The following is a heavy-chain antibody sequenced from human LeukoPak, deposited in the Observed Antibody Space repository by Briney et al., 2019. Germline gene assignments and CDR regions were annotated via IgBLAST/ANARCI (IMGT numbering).Heavy chain of an antibody. CDR2: IRSKAYGGTT. J-gene: IGHJ3*02. V-gene: IGHV3-49*04. D-gene: IGHD3-10*02. CDR1: GFTFSSYE. CDR3: TVFVGSGPHDAFDI. Sequence: GGSLRLSCVASGFTFSSYEMNWVRQTPGKGLEWVGFIRSKAYGGTTQYAASVKGRFTISRDDSKSIAYLQMNSLKTEDTAVYYCTVFVGSGPHDAFDIWGQGTMVTVSS.